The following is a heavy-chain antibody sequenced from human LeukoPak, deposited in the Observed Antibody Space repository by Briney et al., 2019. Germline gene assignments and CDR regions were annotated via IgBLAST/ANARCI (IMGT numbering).Heavy chain of an antibody. CDR2: IKPKTDGKTT. V-gene: IGHV3-15*01. CDR3: IPPLPYSAQ. Sequence: GGPLRLSCAASGFTYSSYWMSWLREAPGKGLEGVGRIKPKTDGKTTEYAATVKDRSSISRDDSKSMMYLQMNSLKTEDTAVYYCIPPLPYSAQGGQGTLVTVSS. J-gene: IGHJ4*02. CDR1: GFTYSSYW. D-gene: IGHD2-21*01.